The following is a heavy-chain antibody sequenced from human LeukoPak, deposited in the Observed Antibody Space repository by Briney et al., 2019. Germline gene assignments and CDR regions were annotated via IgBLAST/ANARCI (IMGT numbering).Heavy chain of an antibody. CDR3: ARENLGYCSSTSCTRHLDY. D-gene: IGHD2-2*03. CDR2: IIPILGIA. J-gene: IGHJ4*02. Sequence: SVKVSCKASGGTFSSYAINWVRQAPGQGLEWMGRIIPILGIANYAQKFQGRVTITADKSTSTAYMELSSLRSEDTAVYYCARENLGYCSSTSCTRHLDYWGQGTLVTVSS. V-gene: IGHV1-69*04. CDR1: GGTFSSYA.